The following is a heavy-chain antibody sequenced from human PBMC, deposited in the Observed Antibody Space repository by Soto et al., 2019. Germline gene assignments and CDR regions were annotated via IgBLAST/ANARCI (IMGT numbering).Heavy chain of an antibody. Sequence: QVQLVESGGGVVQPGRSLRLSCAASGFTFSSYAMHWVRQAPGKGLEWVAVISYDGSNKYYADSVKGRFTISRDNSKNTLYRQMNSLRAEDTAVYYCARDTWIQLWFDYWGQGTLVTVSS. CDR3: ARDTWIQLWFDY. CDR2: ISYDGSNK. D-gene: IGHD5-18*01. CDR1: GFTFSSYA. J-gene: IGHJ4*02. V-gene: IGHV3-30-3*01.